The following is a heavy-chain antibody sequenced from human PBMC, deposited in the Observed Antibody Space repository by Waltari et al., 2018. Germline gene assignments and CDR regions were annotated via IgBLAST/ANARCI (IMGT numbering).Heavy chain of an antibody. J-gene: IGHJ3*02. D-gene: IGHD1-7*01. CDR3: ARQPIGNYAFDI. V-gene: IGHV3-48*01. Sequence: EVQLVASGGGLVQPGGSLRLSCAASGFTFRSYSMTWVRQAPGKGREWVSYISSSSSTIYYADSVKGRFTISRDNAKNSLYLQMNSLRAEDTAVYYCARQPIGNYAFDIWGQGTMVTVSS. CDR1: GFTFRSYS. CDR2: ISSSSSTI.